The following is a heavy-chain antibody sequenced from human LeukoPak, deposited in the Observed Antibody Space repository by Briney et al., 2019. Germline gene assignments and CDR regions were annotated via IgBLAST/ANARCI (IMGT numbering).Heavy chain of an antibody. CDR2: ISAYNGNT. V-gene: IGHV1-18*01. CDR3: AIGTMTEDY. Sequence: ASVKVSCKASGYTFTSYAMNWVRQAPGQGLEWMGWISAYNGNTNYAQKLQGRLTMTTMTTNTSTSTAYMELRSLRSDDTAVYYCAIGTMTEDYWGQGTLVTVSS. CDR1: GYTFTSYA. D-gene: IGHD3-22*01. J-gene: IGHJ4*02.